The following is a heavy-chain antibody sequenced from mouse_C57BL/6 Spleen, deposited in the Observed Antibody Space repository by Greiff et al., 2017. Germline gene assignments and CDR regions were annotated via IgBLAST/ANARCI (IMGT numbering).Heavy chain of an antibody. V-gene: IGHV2-2*01. J-gene: IGHJ4*01. CDR1: GFSLTSYG. CDR3: ARNGITGHYYAMDY. D-gene: IGHD4-1*01. CDR2: IWSGGST. Sequence: VMLQQSGPGLVQPSQSLSITCTVSGFSLTSYGVHWVRQSPGKGLEWLGVIWSGGSTDYNAAFISRLSISKDNSKSQVFFKMNSLQADDTAIYYCARNGITGHYYAMDYWGQGTSVTVSS.